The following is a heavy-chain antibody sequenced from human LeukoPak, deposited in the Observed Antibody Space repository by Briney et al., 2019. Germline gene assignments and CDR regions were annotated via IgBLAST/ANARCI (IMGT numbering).Heavy chain of an antibody. J-gene: IGHJ4*02. Sequence: TASETLSLTCTVSGGSISSYYWSCIRQPAGKGLEWIGRIYTSGSTNYNPSLKSRVTMSVDTSKNQFSLKLSSVTAADTAVYYCARGSGYDGRDFDYWGQGTLVTVSS. CDR3: ARGSGYDGRDFDY. D-gene: IGHD5-12*01. CDR1: GGSISSYY. V-gene: IGHV4-4*07. CDR2: IYTSGST.